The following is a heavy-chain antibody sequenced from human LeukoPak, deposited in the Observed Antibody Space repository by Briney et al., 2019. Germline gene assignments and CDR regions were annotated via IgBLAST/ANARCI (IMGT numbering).Heavy chain of an antibody. D-gene: IGHD5-12*01. V-gene: IGHV1-8*02. J-gene: IGHJ5*02. Sequence: ASVKVSCKASGGTFSSYAISWVRQATGQGLEWMGWMNPNSGNTGYAQKFQGRVTMTRNTSISTAYMELSSLRSEDTAVYYCARDGYNHWGFDPWGQGTLVTVSS. CDR2: MNPNSGNT. CDR1: GGTFSSYA. CDR3: ARDGYNHWGFDP.